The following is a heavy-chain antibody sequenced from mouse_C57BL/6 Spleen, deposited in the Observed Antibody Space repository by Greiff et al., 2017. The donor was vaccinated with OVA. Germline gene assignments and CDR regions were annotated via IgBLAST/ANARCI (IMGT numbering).Heavy chain of an antibody. Sequence: EVQRVESGGGLVKPGGSLKLSCAASGFTFSSYAMSWVRQTPEKRLEWVATISDGGSYTYYPDNVKGRFTISRDNAKNNLYLQMSHLKSEDTAMYYCARDPITTVPYWYFDVWGTGTTVTVSS. D-gene: IGHD1-1*01. CDR1: GFTFSSYA. J-gene: IGHJ1*03. V-gene: IGHV5-4*01. CDR3: ARDPITTVPYWYFDV. CDR2: ISDGGSYT.